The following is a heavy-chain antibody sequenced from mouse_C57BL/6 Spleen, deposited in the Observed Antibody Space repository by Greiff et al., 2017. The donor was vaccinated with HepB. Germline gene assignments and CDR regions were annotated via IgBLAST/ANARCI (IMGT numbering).Heavy chain of an antibody. CDR1: GYTFTDYY. CDR3: ALITTVVARGY. D-gene: IGHD1-1*01. V-gene: IGHV1-26*01. CDR2: INPNNGGT. Sequence: VQLQQSGPELVKPGASVKISCKASGYTFTDYYMNWVKQSHGKSLEWIGDINPNNGGTSYNQKFKGKATLTVDKSSSTAYMELRSLTSEDSAVYYCALITTVVARGYWGQGTTLTVSS. J-gene: IGHJ2*01.